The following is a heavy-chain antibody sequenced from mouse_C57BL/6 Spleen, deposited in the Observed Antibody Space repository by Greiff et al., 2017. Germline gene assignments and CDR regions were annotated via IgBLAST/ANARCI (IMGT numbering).Heavy chain of an antibody. J-gene: IGHJ4*01. Sequence: EVKVVVSGGGLVQPGGSLSLSCAASGFTFTDYYMSWVRQPPGKALEWLGFIRNKANGYTTEYSASVKGRFTISRDNSQSILYLQMNALRAEDSATYYCARLGVYAMDYWGQGTSVTVSS. CDR2: IRNKANGYTT. CDR3: ARLGVYAMDY. CDR1: GFTFTDYY. V-gene: IGHV7-3*01. D-gene: IGHD3-1*01.